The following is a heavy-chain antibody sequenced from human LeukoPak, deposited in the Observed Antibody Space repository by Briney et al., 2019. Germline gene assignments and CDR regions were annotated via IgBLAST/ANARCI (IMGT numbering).Heavy chain of an antibody. D-gene: IGHD3-22*01. CDR3: ARYASSGSSDAFDI. Sequence: SETLPLTCAVSGYSISSSNWWGWIRQPPEKGLEWIGYIYYSGSIYYNPSLKSRVTMSVDTSKNQFSLKLSSVTAVDTAVYYCARYASSGSSDAFDIWGQGTMVTVSS. J-gene: IGHJ3*02. V-gene: IGHV4-28*05. CDR1: GYSISSSNW. CDR2: IYYSGSI.